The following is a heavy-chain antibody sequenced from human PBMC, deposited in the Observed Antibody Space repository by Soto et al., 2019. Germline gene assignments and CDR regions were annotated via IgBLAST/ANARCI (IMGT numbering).Heavy chain of an antibody. CDR1: GFTFSDYA. CDR2: VSHDGRNT. J-gene: IGHJ4*02. V-gene: IGHV3-30*03. D-gene: IGHD6-19*01. Sequence: VQLVESGGGVVQPGRSLRLSCAASGFTFSDYAMHWVRQAPGKGLEWVAVVSHDGRNTHYADSVKGRFTISRDSSKNTVSLEMTSLRAEDTAVYYGGEGGRQWLVTSDFNYWGQGALVTVSS. CDR3: GEGGRQWLVTSDFNY.